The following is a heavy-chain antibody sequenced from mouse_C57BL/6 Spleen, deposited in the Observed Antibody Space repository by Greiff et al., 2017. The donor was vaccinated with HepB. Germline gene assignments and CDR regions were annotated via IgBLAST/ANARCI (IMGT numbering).Heavy chain of an antibody. CDR1: GYTFTDYY. Sequence: EVQLQQSGPELVKPGASVKISCKASGYTFTDYYMNWVKQSHGKSLEWIGDINPNNGGTAYNQKFKGKAILTADKSSSTAYMELRSLTSEDSAVYYCTRSVYFDYWGQGTTLTVSS. CDR2: INPNNGGT. J-gene: IGHJ2*01. V-gene: IGHV1-26*01. CDR3: TRSVYFDY.